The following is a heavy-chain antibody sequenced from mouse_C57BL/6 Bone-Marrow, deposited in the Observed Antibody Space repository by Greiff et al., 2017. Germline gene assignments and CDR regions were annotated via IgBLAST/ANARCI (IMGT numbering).Heavy chain of an antibody. Sequence: VQLQQSGPVLVKPGASVKMSCKASGYTFTDYYMNWVKQSPGKSLEWIGVINPYNGGTSYNQKFKGKATLTVDKSSSTAYMELNSLTSEDSAVYYCARNYGSSYEAMDYWGQGTSVTVSS. D-gene: IGHD1-1*01. V-gene: IGHV1-19*01. CDR2: INPYNGGT. CDR3: ARNYGSSYEAMDY. CDR1: GYTFTDYY. J-gene: IGHJ4*01.